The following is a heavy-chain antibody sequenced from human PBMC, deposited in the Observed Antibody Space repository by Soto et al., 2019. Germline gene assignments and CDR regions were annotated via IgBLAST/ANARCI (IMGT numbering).Heavy chain of an antibody. CDR2: IIPILGIA. Sequence: QVQLVQSGAEVKKPGSSVKVSCKASGGTFSSYTISWVRQAPGQGLEWMGRIIPILGIANYAQKFQGRVTITADKSTSTAYMELSSLRSEDTAVYYSATTQKEYPEPYYFDYWGQGTLVTVSS. J-gene: IGHJ4*02. D-gene: IGHD2-2*02. V-gene: IGHV1-69*02. CDR1: GGTFSSYT. CDR3: ATTQKEYPEPYYFDY.